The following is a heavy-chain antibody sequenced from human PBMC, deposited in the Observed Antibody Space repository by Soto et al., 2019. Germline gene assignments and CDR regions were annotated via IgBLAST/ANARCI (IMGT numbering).Heavy chain of an antibody. CDR2: ISDDGSQK. V-gene: IGHV3-30*18. Sequence: GGVLRLSCSASGFTFRTYGMHWVRQAPGKGLEWVAFISDDGSQKYYGDSVKGRFTIPRDNSKNTLSLRMISLRTEDTSVYYCAKEAPGGWHFFDTWGQGTLVTVPS. D-gene: IGHD6-19*01. J-gene: IGHJ4*02. CDR3: AKEAPGGWHFFDT. CDR1: GFTFRTYG.